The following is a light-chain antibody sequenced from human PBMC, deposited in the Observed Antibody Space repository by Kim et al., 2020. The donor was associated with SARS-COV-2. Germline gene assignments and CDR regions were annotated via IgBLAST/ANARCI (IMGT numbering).Light chain of an antibody. V-gene: IGKV3-11*01. CDR1: HKSGSN. CDR3: QQHRKWTPAPS. Sequence: PGEGATPSCRGSHKSGSNLAWDQQKRGQAPRLRIYDEAIRATGIPDKFSGSGCGTDFNLTISSRDPEDVAIDFCQQHRKWTPAPSFGRGTKVDIK. J-gene: IGKJ1*01. CDR2: DEA.